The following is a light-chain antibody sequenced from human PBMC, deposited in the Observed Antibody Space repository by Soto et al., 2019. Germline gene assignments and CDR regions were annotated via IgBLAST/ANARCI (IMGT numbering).Light chain of an antibody. Sequence: IQMTQSPSAVSATVGDKVTITCRTSQTISDYLNWYQHKPGKAPKLLISAASSLQSGVPSRFSGSGSGTDFTFTISSLQPEDIATYYCQQYDNLPYTSGGGIEVDIK. CDR3: QQYDNLPYT. V-gene: IGKV1-33*01. CDR1: QTISDY. CDR2: AAS. J-gene: IGKJ4*01.